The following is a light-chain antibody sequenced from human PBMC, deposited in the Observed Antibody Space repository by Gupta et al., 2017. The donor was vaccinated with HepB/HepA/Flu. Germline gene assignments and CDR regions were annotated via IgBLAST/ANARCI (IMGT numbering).Light chain of an antibody. CDR2: AAS. J-gene: IGKJ2*01. CDR3: QQSYSTPYT. Sequence: QMPQSPSSLSASVGDRVTITSRASQSISSYLNWYQQKPGKAPKLLIYAASSLQSGVPSRFSGSGSGTDFTLTISSLQPEDFATYYCQQSYSTPYTFGQGTKLDIK. V-gene: IGKV1-39*01. CDR1: QSISSY.